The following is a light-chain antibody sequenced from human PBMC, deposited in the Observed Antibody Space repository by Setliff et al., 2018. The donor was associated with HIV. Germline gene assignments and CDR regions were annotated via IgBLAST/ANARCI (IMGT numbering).Light chain of an antibody. V-gene: IGLV2-14*03. CDR1: SSDVGGYNC. CDR2: DVS. CDR3: SSNTSKSTYG. J-gene: IGLJ1*01. Sequence: QSALTQPASVSGSPGQSITISCTGTSSDVGGYNCVSWYQQHPGKAPKLMIYDVSNRPSGVSNRFSGSKSGNTASLTISGLQAEDEADYYCSSNTSKSTYGFGSGTKVTVL.